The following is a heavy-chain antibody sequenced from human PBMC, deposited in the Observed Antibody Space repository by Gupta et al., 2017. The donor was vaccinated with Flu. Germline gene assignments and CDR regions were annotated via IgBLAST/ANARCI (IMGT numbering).Heavy chain of an antibody. J-gene: IGHJ4*02. V-gene: IGHV4-34*01. D-gene: IGHD1-26*01. Sequence: QVQLQQWGAGLLKPSETLSLTCAVYGGSFSGYYWSWIRQPPGKGLEWIGEINHSGSTNYNPSLKSRVTISVDTSKNQFSLKLSSVTAADTAVYYCARVGQQGIARWGQGTLVTVSS. CDR3: ARVGQQGIAR. CDR1: GGSFSGYY. CDR2: INHSGST.